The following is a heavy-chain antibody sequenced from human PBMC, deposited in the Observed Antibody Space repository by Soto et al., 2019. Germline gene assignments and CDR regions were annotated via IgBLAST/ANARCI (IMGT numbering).Heavy chain of an antibody. J-gene: IGHJ5*02. V-gene: IGHV4-34*01. CDR3: ARSFFRAGFPRNDNWFDP. D-gene: IGHD3-3*01. Sequence: SETLSLTCAVYGRSFSGYYWSWIRQPPGKGLEWIGEINHSGSTNYNPSLKSRVTISVDTSKNQFSLKLSSVTAADTAVYYCARSFFRAGFPRNDNWFDPWGQGTLVTVSS. CDR1: GRSFSGYY. CDR2: INHSGST.